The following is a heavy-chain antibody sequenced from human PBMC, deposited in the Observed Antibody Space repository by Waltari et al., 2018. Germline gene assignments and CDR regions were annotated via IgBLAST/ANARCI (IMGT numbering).Heavy chain of an antibody. CDR2: IYYSGST. V-gene: IGHV4-59*01. Sequence: QVQLQESGPGLVKPSETLSLTCTVSGGSISSYYWSWIRQPPGKGLEWIGYIYYSGSTNYNPSLKSRVTISVDTSKNQFSLKLSSVTAADTAVYYCARVSSGWYRGGFDYWGQGTLVTVSS. J-gene: IGHJ4*02. CDR1: GGSISSYY. CDR3: ARVSSGWYRGGFDY. D-gene: IGHD6-19*01.